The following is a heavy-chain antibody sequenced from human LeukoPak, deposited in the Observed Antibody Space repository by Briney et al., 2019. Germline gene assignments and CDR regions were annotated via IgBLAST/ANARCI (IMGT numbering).Heavy chain of an antibody. J-gene: IGHJ5*02. D-gene: IGHD2-15*01. CDR3: ARAYQPVAAPTNWFDP. CDR2: INASGGST. V-gene: IGHV1-46*01. Sequence: GASVKVSCKASGYTFTSYYMHWVRQAPGQGLEWMSIINASGGSTCYAQTVQGRVTMTRDKSTSTVYLQLSSLRAEATAVDYCARAYQPVAAPTNWFDPWGQGTLVTVSS. CDR1: GYTFTSYY.